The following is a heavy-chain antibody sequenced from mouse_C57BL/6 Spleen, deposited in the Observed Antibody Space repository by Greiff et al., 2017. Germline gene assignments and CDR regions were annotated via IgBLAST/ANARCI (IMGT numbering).Heavy chain of an antibody. CDR3: ARRNDSSGYPYYFDY. CDR2: IYPGSGST. Sequence: QVQLQQPGAELVKPGASVKMSCKASGYTFTSYWITWVKQRPGQGLEWIGDIYPGSGSTNYNEKFKSKATLTVDTSSSTAYMQLSSLTSEDSAVYYCARRNDSSGYPYYFDYWGQDTTLTVSS. J-gene: IGHJ2*01. D-gene: IGHD3-2*02. CDR1: GYTFTSYW. V-gene: IGHV1-55*01.